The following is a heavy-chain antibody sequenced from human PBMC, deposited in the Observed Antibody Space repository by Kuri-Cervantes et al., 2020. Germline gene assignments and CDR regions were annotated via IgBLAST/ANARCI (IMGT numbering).Heavy chain of an antibody. CDR2: ISWNSGSI. J-gene: IGHJ4*02. CDR3: AKDMGDVY. Sequence: SLKISCAASGFTFDDYAMHWARQAPGKGLEWVSGISWNSGSIGYADSVKGRFTISRDNAKNSLYLQMNSLRAEDTALYYCAKDMGDVYWGQGTLVTVSS. D-gene: IGHD3-16*01. CDR1: GFTFDDYA. V-gene: IGHV3-9*01.